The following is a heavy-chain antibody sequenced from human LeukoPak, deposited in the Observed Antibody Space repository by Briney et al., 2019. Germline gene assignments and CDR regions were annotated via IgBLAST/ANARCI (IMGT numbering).Heavy chain of an antibody. CDR1: GFTFSSYA. J-gene: IGHJ4*02. CDR2: ISYDGSNK. D-gene: IGHD1-26*01. V-gene: IGHV3-30*01. CDR3: AKDWWELLYYFDY. Sequence: GRSLRLSCAASGFTFSSYAMHWVRQAPGKGLEWVAVISYDGSNKYYADSVKGRFTISRDNSKNTLYLQMNSLRAEDTAVYYCAKDWWELLYYFDYWGQGTLVTVSS.